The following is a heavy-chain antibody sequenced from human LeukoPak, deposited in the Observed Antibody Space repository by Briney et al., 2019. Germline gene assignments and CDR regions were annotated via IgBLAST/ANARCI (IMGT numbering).Heavy chain of an antibody. Sequence: GASVKVSCEASGYTFTNYFIHWVRQAPGQGLEWMGWINPNSGGTNYAQKFQGRVTMTRDTSIRTAYMELRSLRSDDTAVYYCARGGHQWELSRWGQGTLVTVSS. J-gene: IGHJ4*02. V-gene: IGHV1-2*02. D-gene: IGHD1-26*01. CDR3: ARGGHQWELSR. CDR2: INPNSGGT. CDR1: GYTFTNYF.